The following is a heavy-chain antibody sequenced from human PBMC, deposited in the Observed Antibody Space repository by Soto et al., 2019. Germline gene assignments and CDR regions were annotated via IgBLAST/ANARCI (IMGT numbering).Heavy chain of an antibody. CDR2: ISYDGNNK. D-gene: IGHD3-22*01. Sequence: GGSLRLSCAASGFTYSTYTMHWVRQAPGKGLEWVAVISYDGNNKFYADSVKGRFTISRDSTKQTLYLQMNSLRPDDTAMYYCAREGRYYDSGGMDVWGQGTTVTVSS. CDR1: GFTYSTYT. V-gene: IGHV3-30-3*01. CDR3: AREGRYYDSGGMDV. J-gene: IGHJ6*02.